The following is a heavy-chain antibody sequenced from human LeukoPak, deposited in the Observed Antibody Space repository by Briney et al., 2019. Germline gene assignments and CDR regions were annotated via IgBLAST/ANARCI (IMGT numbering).Heavy chain of an antibody. CDR3: AISRGYSGYDFDY. Sequence: ASVKVSCKASGYTFTSYYMHWVRPAPQHGVESMGIINPSGGSTSYAQKFQGRVTMTRDTSTRTVYRELSSLRSEDTAVYYCAISRGYSGYDFDYWGQGTVVSVPS. D-gene: IGHD5-12*01. CDR2: INPSGGST. J-gene: IGHJ4*02. CDR1: GYTFTSYY. V-gene: IGHV1-46*01.